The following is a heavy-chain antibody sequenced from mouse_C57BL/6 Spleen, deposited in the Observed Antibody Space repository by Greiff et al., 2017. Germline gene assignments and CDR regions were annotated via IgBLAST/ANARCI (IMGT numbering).Heavy chain of an antibody. J-gene: IGHJ4*01. Sequence: EVQLHQSGPELVKPGASVKISCKASGYTFTDYYMNWVKQSHGKSLEWIGDINPNNGGTSYNQKFKGKATLTVDKSSSTAYMALRSLTSEDSAVYYCAITTVVVDHYYAMDYWGQGTSVTVSS. CDR1: GYTFTDYY. CDR3: AITTVVVDHYYAMDY. CDR2: INPNNGGT. D-gene: IGHD1-1*01. V-gene: IGHV1-26*01.